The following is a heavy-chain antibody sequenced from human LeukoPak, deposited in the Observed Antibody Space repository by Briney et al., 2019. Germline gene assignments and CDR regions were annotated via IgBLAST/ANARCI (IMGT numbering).Heavy chain of an antibody. Sequence: GGSLRLSCAASGFTFSSYSMNWVRQAPGKGLEWVSSISSSSSYIYYADSVKGRFTISRDNAKNSLYLQMNSLRAEDTAVYYCASDSSSSDDYYYYYMDVWGKGTTVTVSS. CDR3: ASDSSSSDDYYYYYMDV. J-gene: IGHJ6*03. V-gene: IGHV3-21*01. CDR2: ISSSSSYI. CDR1: GFTFSSYS. D-gene: IGHD6-6*01.